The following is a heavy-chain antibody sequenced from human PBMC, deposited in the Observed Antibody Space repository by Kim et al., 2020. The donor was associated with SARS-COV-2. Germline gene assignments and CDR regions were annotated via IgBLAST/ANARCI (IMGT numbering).Heavy chain of an antibody. V-gene: IGHV5-51*01. Sequence: GESLKISCKGSGYSFTSYWIGWVRQMPGKGLEWMGIIYPGDSDTRYSPSFQGQVTISADKSISTAYLQWSSLKASDTAMYYCASRYFDWQHEYDAFDIWGQGTMVTVSS. CDR2: IYPGDSDT. CDR3: ASRYFDWQHEYDAFDI. J-gene: IGHJ3*02. CDR1: GYSFTSYW. D-gene: IGHD3-9*01.